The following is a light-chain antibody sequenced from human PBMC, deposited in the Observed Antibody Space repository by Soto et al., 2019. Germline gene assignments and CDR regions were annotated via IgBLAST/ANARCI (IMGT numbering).Light chain of an antibody. CDR3: QHYHNSFN. Sequence: DIQMTQSPSSLSASVGDRVTITCQASQDISNYLNWFQQKPGKAPQLLIYDASNLERGVTARCSGSRSGTDFTFTISSLQAEDISTYYCQHYHNSFNFGPGTKVDIK. J-gene: IGKJ3*01. CDR2: DAS. V-gene: IGKV1-33*01. CDR1: QDISNY.